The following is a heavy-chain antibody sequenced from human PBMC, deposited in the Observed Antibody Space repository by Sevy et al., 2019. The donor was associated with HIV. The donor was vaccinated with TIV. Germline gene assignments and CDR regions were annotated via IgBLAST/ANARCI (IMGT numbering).Heavy chain of an antibody. D-gene: IGHD3-10*01. CDR2: IYYTGTT. CDR3: ARDSVLSPRDFDS. Sequence: SETLSLTCTVSGGSMSSYFWSWIRQPPGKGLEWIGYIYYTGTTNYNPSLKSRLTMSLDTSKNRFSLKLTAVTAADTAVYYCARDSVLSPRDFDSWGQGTLVTVSS. V-gene: IGHV4-59*01. CDR1: GGSMSSYF. J-gene: IGHJ4*02.